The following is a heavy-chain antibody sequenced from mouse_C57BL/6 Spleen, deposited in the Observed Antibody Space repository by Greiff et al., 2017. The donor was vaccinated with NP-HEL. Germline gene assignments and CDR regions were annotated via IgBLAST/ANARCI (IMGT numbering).Heavy chain of an antibody. CDR2: IYPGSGST. CDR1: GYTFTSYW. V-gene: IGHV1-55*01. Sequence: VQLQQSGAELVKPGASVKMSCKASGYTFTSYWITWVKQRPGQGLEWIGDIYPGSGSTNYNEKFKSKATLTVDTSASTAYMQLSSLTSEDSAVYYCARFGGYYFDYWGQGTTLTVSS. D-gene: IGHD1-1*02. CDR3: ARFGGYYFDY. J-gene: IGHJ2*01.